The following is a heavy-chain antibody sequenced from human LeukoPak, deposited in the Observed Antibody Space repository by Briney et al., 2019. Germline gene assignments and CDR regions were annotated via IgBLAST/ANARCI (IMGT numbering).Heavy chain of an antibody. V-gene: IGHV3-74*01. Sequence: GRSLRLSCAASGFTFSSYWMHWVRQAPGKGLVWVSRINSDGSSTSYADSVKGRFTISRDNAKNTLYLQMNSLRAEDTAVYYCATLAYCGGDCYSGAFDIWGQGQWSPSLQ. CDR1: GFTFSSYW. CDR2: INSDGSST. J-gene: IGHJ3*02. D-gene: IGHD2-21*01. CDR3: ATLAYCGGDCYSGAFDI.